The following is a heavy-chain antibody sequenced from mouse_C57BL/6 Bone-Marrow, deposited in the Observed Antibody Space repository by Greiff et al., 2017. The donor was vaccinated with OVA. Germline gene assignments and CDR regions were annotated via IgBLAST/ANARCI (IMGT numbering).Heavy chain of an antibody. D-gene: IGHD2-1*01. CDR2: FTMYSDAT. Sequence: LQQSGAELVRPGSSVKLSCKDSYFAFMASAMHWVKQSPGHGLEWIGSFTMYSDATEYSENFKGKATLTANTSSSPADRVLSSLTSEGSAVYYCASGNYFAYWGQGTLVTVSA. CDR3: ASGNYFAY. V-gene: IGHV1-49*01. CDR1: YFAFMASA. J-gene: IGHJ3*01.